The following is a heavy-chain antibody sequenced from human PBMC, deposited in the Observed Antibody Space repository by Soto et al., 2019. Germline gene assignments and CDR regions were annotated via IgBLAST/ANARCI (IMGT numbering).Heavy chain of an antibody. CDR1: GGCFSCYY. D-gene: IGHD3-22*01. J-gene: IGHJ4*02. CDR3: AREVTVNYYDSSGYHPFDY. CDR2: INHSGST. Sequence: SETLSVTCAVYGGCFSCYYWSWIRKPQGKGLEWIGEINHSGSTNYNPSLKSRVTISVDTSKNQFSLKLSSVTAADTAVYYCAREVTVNYYDSSGYHPFDYWGQGTLVTVSS. V-gene: IGHV4-34*01.